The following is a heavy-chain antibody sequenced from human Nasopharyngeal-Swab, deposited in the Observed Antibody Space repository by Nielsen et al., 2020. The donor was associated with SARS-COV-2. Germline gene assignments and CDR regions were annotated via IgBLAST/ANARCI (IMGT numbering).Heavy chain of an antibody. V-gene: IGHV3-73*01. Sequence: GESLKISCAASGFIFSASAMHWVRQPFGKGLEWLGRIADKDHNYATTYGAAVKGRFTISRDDSKNTAFLQMDSLKTEDTALYYCTTDYYFDYWGQGTLVTVSS. CDR3: TTDYYFDY. J-gene: IGHJ4*02. CDR1: GFIFSASA. CDR2: IADKDHNYAT.